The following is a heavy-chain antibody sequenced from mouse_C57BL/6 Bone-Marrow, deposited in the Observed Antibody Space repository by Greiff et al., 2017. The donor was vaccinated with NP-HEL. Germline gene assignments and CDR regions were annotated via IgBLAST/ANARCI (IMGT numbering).Heavy chain of an antibody. D-gene: IGHD2-3*01. CDR3: ARRNGYYEEYFDY. CDR2: ISNGGGST. V-gene: IGHV5-12*01. CDR1: GFTFSDYY. Sequence: DVQLQESGGGLVQPGGSLKLSCAASGFTFSDYYMYWVRQTPEKRLEWVAYISNGGGSTYYPDTVKGRFTISRDNAKNTLYLQMSRLKSEDTAMYYCARRNGYYEEYFDYWGQGTTLTVSS. J-gene: IGHJ2*01.